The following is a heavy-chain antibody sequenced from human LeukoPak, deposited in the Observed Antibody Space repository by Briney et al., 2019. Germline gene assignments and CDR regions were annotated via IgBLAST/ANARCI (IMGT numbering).Heavy chain of an antibody. CDR1: GGSISSSSYY. CDR2: IYHSGST. CDR3: ARDPRPAY. Sequence: SETLSLTCTVSGGSISSSSYYWGWIRQPPGKGLEWIGYIYHSGSTYYNPSLKSRVTISVDRSKNQFSLKLSSVTAADTAVYYCARDPRPAYWGQGTLVTVSS. V-gene: IGHV4-39*07. J-gene: IGHJ4*02.